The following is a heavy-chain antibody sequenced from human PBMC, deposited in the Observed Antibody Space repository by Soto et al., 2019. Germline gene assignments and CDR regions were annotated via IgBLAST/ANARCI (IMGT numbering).Heavy chain of an antibody. J-gene: IGHJ4*02. Sequence: EVQLLESGGGLVQPWGSLRLSCAASGFSFSSYAMVWVRQAPRKGLEWVSDISARGGSSYFADSVKGRLPTSRDNSKNVLSLEMHSLRAEDTTTYFWAKGSIEYSASVDNWGQGTLVLVSS. D-gene: IGHD5-12*01. CDR2: ISARGGSS. V-gene: IGHV3-23*01. CDR3: AKGSIEYSASVDN. CDR1: GFSFSSYA.